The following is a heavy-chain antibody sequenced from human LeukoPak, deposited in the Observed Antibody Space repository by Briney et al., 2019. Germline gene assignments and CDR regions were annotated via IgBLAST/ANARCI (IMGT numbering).Heavy chain of an antibody. Sequence: PGGSLRLSCAASGFTFSSYSMNWVRQAPGKGLEWVSSISSSSSYIYYADSVKGRFTISRDNAKNSLYLQMNSLRAEDTAVYYCARVGYYDSSGYRAFDIWGQGTMVTVSS. CDR2: ISSSSSYI. CDR3: ARVGYYDSSGYRAFDI. D-gene: IGHD3-22*01. V-gene: IGHV3-21*01. CDR1: GFTFSSYS. J-gene: IGHJ3*02.